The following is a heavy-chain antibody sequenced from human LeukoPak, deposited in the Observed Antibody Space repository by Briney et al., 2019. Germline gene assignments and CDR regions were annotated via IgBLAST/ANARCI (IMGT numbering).Heavy chain of an antibody. D-gene: IGHD4-17*01. CDR3: AKATVTKGPPAYYGMDV. V-gene: IGHV3-9*01. Sequence: PGRSLRLSCAASGFTFDDYAMHWVRQAPGKGLEWVSGISWNSGSIGYADSVKGRFTISRDNAKNSLYLQMNSLRAEDTALYYCAKATVTKGPPAYYGMDVWGQGTTVTVSS. CDR1: GFTFDDYA. CDR2: ISWNSGSI. J-gene: IGHJ6*02.